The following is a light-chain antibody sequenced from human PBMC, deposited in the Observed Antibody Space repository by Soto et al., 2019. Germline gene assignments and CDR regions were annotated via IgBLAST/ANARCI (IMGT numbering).Light chain of an antibody. CDR1: QSVGSA. CDR3: QRRISWPPIT. V-gene: IGKV3-11*01. CDR2: DIF. J-gene: IGKJ5*01. Sequence: TQSPSTLSASVGDRVTLSCRPSQSVGSALAWYQQRPGQAPRLVIYDIFPRATGVPPRISGSGSETEITLSISSLDPEDFAIFNCQRRISWPPITFGQGTRLEIK.